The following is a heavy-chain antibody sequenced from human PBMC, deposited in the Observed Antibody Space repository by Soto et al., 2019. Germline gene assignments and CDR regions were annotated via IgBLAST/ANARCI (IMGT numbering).Heavy chain of an antibody. Sequence: VSLRLSCAASGFTFSSYAMGWVRQGPGKGLEWVAVVSIGGSTHYADSVRGRFTISRDNSKNTLSLQMNSLTAEDTAVYFCAKRRGAGGHFDYWGQGALVTVSS. CDR3: AKRRGAGGHFDY. V-gene: IGHV3-23*01. CDR1: GFTFSSYA. J-gene: IGHJ4*02. CDR2: VSIGGST. D-gene: IGHD2-15*01.